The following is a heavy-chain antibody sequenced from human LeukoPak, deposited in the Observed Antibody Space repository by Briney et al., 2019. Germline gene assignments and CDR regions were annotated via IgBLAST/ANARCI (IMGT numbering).Heavy chain of an antibody. V-gene: IGHV3-23*01. CDR2: ISGSGGST. Sequence: GGSLRLSCVASGFSFHTYAMTWVRRAPGKGLEWVSAISGSGGSTYYADSVKGRFTISRDNSKNTLYLQMNSLRAEDTAVYYCAKALAPYYYDSSGYYYVLDYWGQGTLVTVSS. J-gene: IGHJ4*02. D-gene: IGHD3-22*01. CDR1: GFSFHTYA. CDR3: AKALAPYYYDSSGYYYVLDY.